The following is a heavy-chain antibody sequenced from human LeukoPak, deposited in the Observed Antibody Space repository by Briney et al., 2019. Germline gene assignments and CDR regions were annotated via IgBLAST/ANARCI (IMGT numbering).Heavy chain of an antibody. CDR3: AREGADGMDV. CDR2: ISPNSAGT. J-gene: IGHJ6*02. D-gene: IGHD3-16*01. V-gene: IGHV1-2*02. Sequence: GASVKVSCKTSGYRFIGYYMHWVRQAPGQGLEWMGWISPNSAGTNYAQKFQGRVTMTRDTSISTAYMELTRLRSDDTAVYYCAREGADGMDVWGQGTTVTVS. CDR1: GYRFIGYY.